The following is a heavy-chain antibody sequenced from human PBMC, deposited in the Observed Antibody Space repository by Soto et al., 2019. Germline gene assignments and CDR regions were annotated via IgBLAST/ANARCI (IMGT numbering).Heavy chain of an antibody. D-gene: IGHD2-2*03. Sequence: GGSLRLSCAASGFTFSGSAMHWVRQASGKGLEWVGRIRSKANSYATAYAASVKGRFTISRDDSKNTAYMQMNRLKTEDTAVYYCTRLTGYCSSTSCYAFDYWGQGTLVTVSS. CDR2: IRSKANSYAT. J-gene: IGHJ4*02. CDR3: TRLTGYCSSTSCYAFDY. V-gene: IGHV3-73*01. CDR1: GFTFSGSA.